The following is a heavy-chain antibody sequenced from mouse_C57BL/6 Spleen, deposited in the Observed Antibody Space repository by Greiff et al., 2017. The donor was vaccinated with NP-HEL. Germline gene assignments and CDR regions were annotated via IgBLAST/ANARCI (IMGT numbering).Heavy chain of an antibody. CDR1: GYSFTGYY. D-gene: IGHD2-2*01. Sequence: VQLKQSGPELVKPGASVKISCKASGYSFTGYYMNWVKQSPEKSLEWIGEINPSTGGTTYNQKFKAKATLTVDKSSSTAYMQLKSLTSEDSAVYYCARYSSTMVTTRAMDYWGQGTSVTVSS. CDR2: INPSTGGT. V-gene: IGHV1-42*01. CDR3: ARYSSTMVTTRAMDY. J-gene: IGHJ4*01.